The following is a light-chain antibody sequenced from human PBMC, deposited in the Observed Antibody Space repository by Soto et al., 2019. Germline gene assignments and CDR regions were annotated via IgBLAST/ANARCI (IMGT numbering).Light chain of an antibody. V-gene: IGKV1-39*01. CDR3: QQNYRTPVT. Sequence: DIEMTQSPSPLSASVGDRVTITCRASQSIRNYLNWYQQKPGKAPKLLIYSTSTLQSGVPSRFSCSCSGTQFTLTIITLQPEDFATYFCQQNYRTPVTFGQGTRLEIK. CDR1: QSIRNY. CDR2: STS. J-gene: IGKJ5*01.